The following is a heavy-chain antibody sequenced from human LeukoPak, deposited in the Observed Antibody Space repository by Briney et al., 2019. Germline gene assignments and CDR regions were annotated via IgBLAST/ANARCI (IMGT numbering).Heavy chain of an antibody. V-gene: IGHV3-48*04. CDR3: ARDPRPYSSGWSPFYFDH. CDR2: IISSSSTI. CDR1: GFTFSSYS. J-gene: IGHJ4*02. D-gene: IGHD6-19*01. Sequence: GGSLRLSCAASGFTFSSYSMNWVRQAPGKGLEWLSYIISSSSTIYYADSVKGRFTISGDSAKNSLFLQMNSLRAEDTAVYYCARDPRPYSSGWSPFYFDHWGQGTLVTVSS.